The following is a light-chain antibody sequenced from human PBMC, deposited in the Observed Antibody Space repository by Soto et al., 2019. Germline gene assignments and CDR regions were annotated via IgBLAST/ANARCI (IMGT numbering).Light chain of an antibody. CDR2: STN. CDR1: SGSVSTSYY. CDR3: VLYMGSGFWV. V-gene: IGLV8-61*01. J-gene: IGLJ3*02. Sequence: QTVVTQEPSFSVSPGRTVTLTCGLSSGSVSTSYYPSWYQQTPGQAPRTLIYSTNTRSSGVPHRFSGSVLGNKAALTITGAQADDESDYYCVLYMGSGFWVFGGGTKVTVL.